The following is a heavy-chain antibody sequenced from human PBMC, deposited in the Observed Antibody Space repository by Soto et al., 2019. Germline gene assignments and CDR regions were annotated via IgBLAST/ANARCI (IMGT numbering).Heavy chain of an antibody. CDR3: AGTTSLQWYYMGV. J-gene: IGHJ6*03. CDR1: GDSVSSNSAA. CDR2: TYYRSRWYN. D-gene: IGHD1-7*01. V-gene: IGHV6-1*01. Sequence: QVQLQQSGPGLVKPSQTLSLTCAISGDSVSSNSAAWNWIRRSPSGGLEWLGRTYYRSRWYNDYAVSVRSRITINPHTSKNQFSLHLNSVTPEDTAGYYCAGTTSLQWYYMGVWGKGSTVSVSS.